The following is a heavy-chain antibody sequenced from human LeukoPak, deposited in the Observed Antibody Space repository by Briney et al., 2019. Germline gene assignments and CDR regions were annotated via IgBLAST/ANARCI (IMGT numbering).Heavy chain of an antibody. CDR1: GDSIITFF. CDR2: IYSTGST. J-gene: IGHJ4*02. D-gene: IGHD3-10*01. Sequence: SETLSLTCSVSGDSIITFFWSGIRQPAGEGLVWIGRIYSTGSTNHNPSLKSRVTMSVDTSKNQFSLKLSSVTAADTAVYYCARDAGNYRSGGLDYWGQGTLVTVSS. V-gene: IGHV4-4*07. CDR3: ARDAGNYRSGGLDY.